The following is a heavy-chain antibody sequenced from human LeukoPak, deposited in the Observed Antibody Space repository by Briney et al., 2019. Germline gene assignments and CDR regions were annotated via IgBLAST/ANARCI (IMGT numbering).Heavy chain of an antibody. V-gene: IGHV4-59*01. Sequence: SETLSLTCTVSGGSISSYYWSCIRQPPGKGLEWIGYIYYSGSTNYNPSLKSRVTISVDTSKNQFSLKLSSVTAADTAVYYCARVRYYYGSGSYLNWFDPWGQGTLVTVSS. D-gene: IGHD3-10*01. CDR1: GGSISSYY. CDR2: IYYSGST. J-gene: IGHJ5*02. CDR3: ARVRYYYGSGSYLNWFDP.